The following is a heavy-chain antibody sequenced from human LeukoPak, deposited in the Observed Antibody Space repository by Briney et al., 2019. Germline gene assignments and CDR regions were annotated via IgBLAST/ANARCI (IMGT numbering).Heavy chain of an antibody. CDR3: ARDPGRHIGSSPDY. D-gene: IGHD2-2*01. J-gene: IGHJ4*02. V-gene: IGHV1-18*01. CDR1: GYTFTSYG. Sequence: GSSVKVSCKASGYTFTSYGISWVRQAPGQGLEWMGWISAYNGNTNYAQKHQGRGTMTTDTSTSTAYMELRSLRTDDTAVYYCARDPGRHIGSSPDYWGQGTLVTVSS. CDR2: ISAYNGNT.